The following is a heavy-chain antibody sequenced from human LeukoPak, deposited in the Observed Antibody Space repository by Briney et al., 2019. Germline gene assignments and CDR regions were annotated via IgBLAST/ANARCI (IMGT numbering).Heavy chain of an antibody. CDR3: ARCGSGSYYPIDY. D-gene: IGHD3-10*01. Sequence: GESLQIFCKGSGYSFTSYWIGWVRQMPGKGLEWMGIIYPGDSDTRYSPSFQGQVTISADKSISTAYLQWSSLKASDTAMYYCARCGSGSYYPIDYWGQGTLVTISS. CDR2: IYPGDSDT. CDR1: GYSFTSYW. V-gene: IGHV5-51*01. J-gene: IGHJ4*02.